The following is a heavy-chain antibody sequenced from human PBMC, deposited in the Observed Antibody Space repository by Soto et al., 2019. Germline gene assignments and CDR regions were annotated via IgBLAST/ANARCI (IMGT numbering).Heavy chain of an antibody. D-gene: IGHD2-15*01. CDR1: GGSFSGYY. CDR3: SRGEVVALGY. V-gene: IGHV4-34*01. CDR2: INHSGST. Sequence: SETLSLTCAVYGGSFSGYYWTWIRQPPGTGMEWIGEINHSGSTNYNPSLKSRVTISVDTSKNQFSLKLTSVTAAATAVYYCSRGEVVALGYWGQGTLLRVS. J-gene: IGHJ4*02.